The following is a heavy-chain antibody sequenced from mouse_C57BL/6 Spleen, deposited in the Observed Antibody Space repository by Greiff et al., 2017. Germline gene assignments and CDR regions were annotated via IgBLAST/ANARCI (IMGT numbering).Heavy chain of an antibody. CDR2: INPYNGDT. CDR3: ARKRGDLYYFDY. J-gene: IGHJ2*01. V-gene: IGHV1-20*01. D-gene: IGHD3-3*01. CDR1: GYSFTGYF. Sequence: EVQLQQSGPELVKPGDSVKISCKASGYSFTGYFMNWVMQSHGKSLEWIGRINPYNGDTFYNQKFKGKATLTVDKSSSTAHMERRSLTSEDSAVYYCARKRGDLYYFDYWGQGTTLTVSS.